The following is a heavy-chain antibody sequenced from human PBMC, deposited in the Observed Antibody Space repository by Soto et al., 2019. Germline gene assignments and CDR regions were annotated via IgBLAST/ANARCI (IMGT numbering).Heavy chain of an antibody. Sequence: GGSLRLSCAASGFTFSSYGMHWVRQAPGKGLEWVAVISYDGSNKYYADSVKGRFTISRDNSKNTLYLQMNSLRAEDTAVYYCAKPDERITIFGVAYDYRGQRTLVTVSS. CDR3: AKPDERITIFGVAYDY. J-gene: IGHJ4*02. CDR2: ISYDGSNK. CDR1: GFTFSSYG. V-gene: IGHV3-30*18. D-gene: IGHD3-3*01.